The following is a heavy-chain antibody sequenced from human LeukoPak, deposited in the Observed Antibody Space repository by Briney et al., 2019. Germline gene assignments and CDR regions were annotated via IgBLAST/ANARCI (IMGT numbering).Heavy chain of an antibody. CDR3: AISIGYSYGDDAFDV. Sequence: SETLSLTCGVSGGSISSNFYWGWVRQSPGIGLQWIATMYPPLYHGGNTFYSPSLKSRVTMSLDKSQNQFSLKLHSVTATDTAVYYCAISIGYSYGDDAFDVWGPGTGATVSS. CDR1: GGSISSNFY. D-gene: IGHD5-18*01. V-gene: IGHV4-38-2*01. CDR2: MYPPLYHGGNT. J-gene: IGHJ3*01.